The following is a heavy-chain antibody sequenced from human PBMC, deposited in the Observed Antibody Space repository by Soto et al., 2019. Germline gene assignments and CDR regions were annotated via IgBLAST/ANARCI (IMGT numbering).Heavy chain of an antibody. J-gene: IGHJ4*02. CDR3: ARWPQLKPRFDY. V-gene: IGHV4-31*03. D-gene: IGHD1-1*01. CDR2: IYYSGST. Sequence: QVQLQESGPGLVKPSQTLSLTCTVSGGSISSGDYYWSWIRQQPGKGLEWIGYIYYSGSTYYNPSLKSRVTISVDSSENQFSLKLSSVTAADTAVYYCARWPQLKPRFDYWGQGTLVTVSS. CDR1: GGSISSGDYY.